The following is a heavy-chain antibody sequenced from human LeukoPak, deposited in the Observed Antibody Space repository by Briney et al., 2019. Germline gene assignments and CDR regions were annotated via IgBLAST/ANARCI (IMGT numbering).Heavy chain of an antibody. D-gene: IGHD5-18*01. CDR2: ISSSSSYI. Sequence: GGSLRLSCAASGFTFSSYSMNWVRQAPGKGLEWVSSISSSSSYIYYADSVKGRFTISRDNAKNSLYLQMNSLRAEGTAVYYCARDDDTAMVTIDYWGQGTLVTVSS. CDR1: GFTFSSYS. J-gene: IGHJ4*02. CDR3: ARDDDTAMVTIDY. V-gene: IGHV3-21*01.